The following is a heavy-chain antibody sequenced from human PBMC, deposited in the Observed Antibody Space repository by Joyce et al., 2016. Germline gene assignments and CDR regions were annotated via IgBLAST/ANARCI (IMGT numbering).Heavy chain of an antibody. CDR2: MSYDGSNE. CDR3: TKSSRTGYSSGWPEFDY. D-gene: IGHD6-19*01. Sequence: QVQLLESGGGVVQPGRSLRLSCAASGFTFNTYGMHWVRQAPGKGLEWVAVMSYDGSNEYYADSVKGRFTISRDNSKNTLYLQMNSLRAEDTAVYYCTKSSRTGYSSGWPEFDYWGQGTLVTVSS. CDR1: GFTFNTYG. V-gene: IGHV3-30*18. J-gene: IGHJ4*02.